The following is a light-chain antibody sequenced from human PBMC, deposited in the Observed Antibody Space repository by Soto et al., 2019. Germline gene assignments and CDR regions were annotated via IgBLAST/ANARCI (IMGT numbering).Light chain of an antibody. V-gene: IGLV2-23*03. CDR2: EGS. CDR1: SSDVGSYNL. CDR3: CSYAGSSTFDVV. Sequence: QSALTQPASVSGSPGQSITISCTGTSSDVGSYNLVSWYQQHPGKAPKLMIYEGSKWPSGVSNRFSGSKSGNTASLTISGLQAEDEAVYYCCSYAGSSTFDVVFGGGTKLTVL. J-gene: IGLJ2*01.